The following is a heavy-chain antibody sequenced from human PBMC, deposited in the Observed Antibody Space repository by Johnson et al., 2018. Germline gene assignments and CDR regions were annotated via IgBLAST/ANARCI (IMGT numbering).Heavy chain of an antibody. D-gene: IGHD3-16*01. CDR1: GFTFSSYA. CDR2: ISGSGGST. J-gene: IGHJ6*03. V-gene: IGHV3-23*04. Sequence: VQLVQSGGGVVQXGRSLRLSCAASGFTFSSYAMSWVRQAPGKGLEWVSAISGSGGSTYYADSVKGRFTISRDNSKNTLYLQMNSLRAEDTAGYYCARDRGYYYYYMDVWGKGTTVTVSS. CDR3: ARDRGYYYYYMDV.